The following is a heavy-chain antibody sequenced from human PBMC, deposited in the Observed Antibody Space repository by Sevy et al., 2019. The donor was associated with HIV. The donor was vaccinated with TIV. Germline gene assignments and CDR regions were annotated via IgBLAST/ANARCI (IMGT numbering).Heavy chain of an antibody. J-gene: IGHJ4*02. Sequence: GGSLRLSCAASGFTFSDYSLNWVRQAPGKGLEWVSYISRSGTTRNYADSVRGRFTISREDAKNSLYLQMSSLTDEDTAVYYCAGDDTAGYLPVSWGQGTLVTVSS. CDR2: ISRSGTTR. CDR1: GFTFSDYS. V-gene: IGHV3-48*02. D-gene: IGHD5-18*01. CDR3: AGDDTAGYLPVS.